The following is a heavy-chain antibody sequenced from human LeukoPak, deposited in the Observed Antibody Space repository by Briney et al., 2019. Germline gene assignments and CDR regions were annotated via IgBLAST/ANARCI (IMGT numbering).Heavy chain of an antibody. CDR1: VGTFSSYA. CDR3: ARGTLVRGVIITGFDY. CDR2: IIPIFGTA. D-gene: IGHD3-10*01. J-gene: IGHJ4*02. V-gene: IGHV1-69*13. Sequence: ASVKVSCKASVGTFSSYAISWVRQAPGQGLEWMGGIIPIFGTANYAQKFQGRVTITADESTSTAYMELSSLRSEDTAVYYCARGTLVRGVIITGFDYWGQGTLVTVSS.